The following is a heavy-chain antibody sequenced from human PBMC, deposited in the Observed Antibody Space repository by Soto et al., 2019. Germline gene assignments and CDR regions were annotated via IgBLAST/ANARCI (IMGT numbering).Heavy chain of an antibody. V-gene: IGHV4-34*01. Sequence: TLSLTCAVYGGSFSGYYWSWIRQPPGKGLEWIGEINHSGSTNYNPSLKSRVTISVDTSKNQFSLKLSSVTAADTAVYYCAAAKSGYDYYWGQGTLVTVSS. CDR1: GGSFSGYY. D-gene: IGHD5-12*01. CDR2: INHSGST. J-gene: IGHJ4*02. CDR3: AAAKSGYDYY.